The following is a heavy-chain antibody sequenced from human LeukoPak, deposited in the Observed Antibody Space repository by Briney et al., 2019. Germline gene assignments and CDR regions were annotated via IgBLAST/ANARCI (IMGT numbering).Heavy chain of an antibody. D-gene: IGHD5-12*01. Sequence: ASVKVSYKASGYTFTSYGISWVRQAPGQGLEWMEWISAYNGNTNYAQKLQGRVTMTTDTSTSTAYMELRSLRSDDTAVYYCARVRGYGYERLDAFDIWGQGTMVTVSS. CDR3: ARVRGYGYERLDAFDI. CDR1: GYTFTSYG. CDR2: ISAYNGNT. J-gene: IGHJ3*02. V-gene: IGHV1-18*01.